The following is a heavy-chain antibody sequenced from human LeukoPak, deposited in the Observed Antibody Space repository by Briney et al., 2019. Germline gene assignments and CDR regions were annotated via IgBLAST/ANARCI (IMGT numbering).Heavy chain of an antibody. CDR2: INQDGSAK. J-gene: IGHJ4*02. CDR3: ARWDIRGTAHQLDY. D-gene: IGHD1-7*01. Sequence: GGSLRLSRAASGFTLSGHWMTWVRQAPGKGLEWVANINQDGSAKYYVDSVKGRFTISRDNAKNSMYLQMNSLRAEDTAVYYCARWDIRGTAHQLDYWGQGTLSPSPQ. CDR1: GFTLSGHW. V-gene: IGHV3-7*01.